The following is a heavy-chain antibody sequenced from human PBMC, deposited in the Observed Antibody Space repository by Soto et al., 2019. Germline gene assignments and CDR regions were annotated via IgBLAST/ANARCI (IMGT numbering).Heavy chain of an antibody. CDR2: ISSASTYT. CDR3: ARVKTGSAAGLCSDADY. Sequence: DVQLVESGGGLVKPGGSLRLSCAASGFTFSSYSMNWVRQAPGKGLEWVSSISSASTYTYYADSLKGRFTISRDNDKDSLFLQMNSLRAEDTAMYYCARVKTGSAAGLCSDADYWGQGTLVTVSS. J-gene: IGHJ4*02. V-gene: IGHV3-21*02. D-gene: IGHD2-15*01. CDR1: GFTFSSYS.